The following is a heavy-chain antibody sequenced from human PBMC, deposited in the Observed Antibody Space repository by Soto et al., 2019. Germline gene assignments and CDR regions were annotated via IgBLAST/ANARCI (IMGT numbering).Heavy chain of an antibody. Sequence: QVQLVESGGGVVQPGRSLRLSCVISGFSFSSYAMHWFRQAQGMGLEWVAVISYDGSNKYYADSVKGRFTVSRDNSKNTLYRQMNSLIAEDTAVYYCARDYVSVTPLYYGMDVWGQGTTVIVS. CDR1: GFSFSSYA. D-gene: IGHD2-21*02. V-gene: IGHV3-30*14. J-gene: IGHJ6*02. CDR3: ARDYVSVTPLYYGMDV. CDR2: ISYDGSNK.